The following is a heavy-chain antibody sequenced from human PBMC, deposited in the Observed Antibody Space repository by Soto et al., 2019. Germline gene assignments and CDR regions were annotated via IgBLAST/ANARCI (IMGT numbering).Heavy chain of an antibody. CDR3: ALGVGELLGFGGFDY. CDR2: ISPTFGTA. D-gene: IGHD3-16*01. V-gene: IGHV1-69*12. CDR1: GATSDYV. J-gene: IGHJ4*02. Sequence: QVQLVQSGAEVKKPGSSVKVSCKASGATSDYVLSWVRQAPGQGLEWMGGISPTFGTATYAQNFQGRVTITAAESTTTAYMDLSSLRSEDTAVYYCALGVGELLGFGGFDYWGQGTLITVSS.